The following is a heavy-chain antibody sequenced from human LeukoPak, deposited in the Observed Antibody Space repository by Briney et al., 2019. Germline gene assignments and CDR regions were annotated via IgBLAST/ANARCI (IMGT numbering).Heavy chain of an antibody. V-gene: IGHV1-46*01. CDR2: INPSGGST. Sequence: ASVKVSCKASGYTFTNYYIHWVRQAPGQGLEWMGIINPSGGSTSFAQKFHGRVTMTRDTSTSTVHMDLSSLKSEDTAVYYCARDVGEYCSSTNCYASHYWGQGTLVTVSS. J-gene: IGHJ4*02. D-gene: IGHD2-2*01. CDR3: ARDVGEYCSSTNCYASHY. CDR1: GYTFTNYY.